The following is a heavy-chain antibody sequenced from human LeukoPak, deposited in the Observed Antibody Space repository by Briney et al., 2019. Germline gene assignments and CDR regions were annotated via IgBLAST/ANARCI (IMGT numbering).Heavy chain of an antibody. CDR3: AKSVVPYPKGYFDY. J-gene: IGHJ4*02. CDR1: GFTFDDYA. CDR2: ISWNSGSI. V-gene: IGHV3-9*01. Sequence: PGRSLRLSCAASGFTFDDYAMHWVRQAPGKGLEWVSGISWNSGSIGYADSVKGRFTISRGNAKNSLYLQMNSLRAEDTALYYCAKSVVPYPKGYFDYWGQGTLVTVSS. D-gene: IGHD2-15*01.